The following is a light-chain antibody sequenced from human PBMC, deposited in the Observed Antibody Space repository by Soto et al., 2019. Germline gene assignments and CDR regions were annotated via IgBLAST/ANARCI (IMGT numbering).Light chain of an antibody. CDR1: QDIGRR. V-gene: IGKV1-33*01. Sequence: DMQLTQSPSSLSASVGDRVTITCQASQDIGRRLNWYQQKPGTVPKLLIYDAFNLETGVPSRFRGCGSETEFVLTISSLTPDDFANYYCQQYGVFGPGT. CDR2: DAF. CDR3: QQYGV. J-gene: IGKJ3*01.